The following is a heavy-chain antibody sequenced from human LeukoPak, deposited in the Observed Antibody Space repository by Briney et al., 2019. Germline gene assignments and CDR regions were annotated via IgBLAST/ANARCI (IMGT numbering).Heavy chain of an antibody. CDR1: GASISNYY. V-gene: IGHV4-4*07. J-gene: IGHJ5*02. D-gene: IGHD6-6*01. CDR3: ARSSAGIAARPVGP. CDR2: IYTSGNT. Sequence: SETLSLTCTVSGASISNYYWNWMRQPAGKGLEWIGRIYTSGNTNYNPSLKSRVTMSVDKSKNPFSLKLSSVTAADTAVYYCARSSAGIAARPVGPWGQGTLVTVSS.